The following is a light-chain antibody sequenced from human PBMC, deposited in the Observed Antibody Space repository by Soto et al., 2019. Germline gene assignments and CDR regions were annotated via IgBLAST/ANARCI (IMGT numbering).Light chain of an antibody. Sequence: DIQMTHSPSTLSASVGDRVTITCRANQSISSWLAWYQQKPGKSPKLLIYKASSLESGVPSRFSGSGSGTEFTLTINNLQPDDFATYYCQQYSSLPYTFGQGTKLEI. J-gene: IGKJ2*01. CDR3: QQYSSLPYT. CDR2: KAS. V-gene: IGKV1-5*03. CDR1: QSISSW.